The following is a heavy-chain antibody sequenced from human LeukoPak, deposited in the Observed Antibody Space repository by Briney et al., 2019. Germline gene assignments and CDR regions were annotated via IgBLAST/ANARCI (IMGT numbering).Heavy chain of an antibody. J-gene: IGHJ4*02. Sequence: PGGSLRLSCVASGFTFSSFSMHWVRQAPGNGLEWVAVISHDGSHKSYADSVRGRFTISRDNSKNTLSLQMNTLRPEDTALFYCARDPNRHADYGGDCFDHWGQGTLVTVSS. V-gene: IGHV3-30*04. CDR1: GFTFSSFS. CDR3: ARDPNRHADYGGDCFDH. D-gene: IGHD4-23*01. CDR2: ISHDGSHK.